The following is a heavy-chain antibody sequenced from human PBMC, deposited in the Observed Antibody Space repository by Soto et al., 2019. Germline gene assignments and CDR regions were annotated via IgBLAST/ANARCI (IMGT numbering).Heavy chain of an antibody. J-gene: IGHJ3*02. CDR1: GGTFSSYA. CDR2: IIPIFGTA. Sequence: QVQLVQSGAEVKKPGSSVKVSCKASGGTFSSYAISWVRQAPGQGLEWMGGIIPIFGTANYAQKCQGRVTITAEESTSTAYMELSSLRSEDTAVYYCARDQDDYVWGSYRPGRDAFDSWGQGTMVTVSS. V-gene: IGHV1-69*01. CDR3: ARDQDDYVWGSYRPGRDAFDS. D-gene: IGHD3-16*02.